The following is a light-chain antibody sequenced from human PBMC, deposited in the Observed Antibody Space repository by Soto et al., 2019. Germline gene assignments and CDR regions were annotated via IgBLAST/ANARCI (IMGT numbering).Light chain of an antibody. V-gene: IGKV1-5*03. CDR3: QQYDSYSVRT. CDR2: KAS. Sequence: DIQMTQSPSTLSASVGDGVTITCRASQTITTSLAWYQQKPGQAPKLLIYKASSLDSGVPSRFSGSGSGTEFTLTISSLQPDDVATYYCQQYDSYSVRTFGQGTQVEI. J-gene: IGKJ1*01. CDR1: QTITTS.